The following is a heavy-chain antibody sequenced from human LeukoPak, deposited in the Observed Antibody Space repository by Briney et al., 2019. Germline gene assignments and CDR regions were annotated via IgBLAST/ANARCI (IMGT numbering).Heavy chain of an antibody. CDR1: GFTFISYN. D-gene: IGHD1-1*01. J-gene: IGHJ6*03. Sequence: PGGSLRLSCAASGFTFISYNMNWVRQAPGKGLEWVSYISSGRPLIYYADPVKGRFTVSRDGAKSSLYLQMNSLRAEDSAVYYCARDGNRDGDMDVWGKGTTVTVS. CDR3: ARDGNRDGDMDV. CDR2: ISSGRPLI. V-gene: IGHV3-48*01.